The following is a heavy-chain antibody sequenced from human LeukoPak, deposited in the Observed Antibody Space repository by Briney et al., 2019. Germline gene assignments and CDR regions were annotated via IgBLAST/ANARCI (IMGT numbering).Heavy chain of an antibody. J-gene: IGHJ4*02. V-gene: IGHV4-39*07. CDR1: GGSISSNSYY. D-gene: IGHD2-8*01. Sequence: SETLSLTCAVSGGSISSNSYYWSWIRQPPGKGLEGIGEINHSGSTNCNPSLKSRVTISVDTSKNQFSLKLSSVTAADTAVYYCARGRTSFDYWGQGTLVTVSS. CDR3: ARGRTSFDY. CDR2: INHSGST.